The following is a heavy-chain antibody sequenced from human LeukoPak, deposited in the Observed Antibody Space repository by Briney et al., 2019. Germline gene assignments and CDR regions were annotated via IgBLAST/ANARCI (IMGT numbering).Heavy chain of an antibody. Sequence: GGSLRLSCAASGFTFSSYGMHWVRQAPGKGLEWVVVISYDGSNKYYADSVKGRFTISRDNSINALYLQMNSLRAVDTAVYYCAMGYTDYDPPDYWGRGTLVTVSS. CDR1: GFTFSSYG. CDR2: ISYDGSNK. V-gene: IGHV3-30*03. D-gene: IGHD5-12*01. CDR3: AMGYTDYDPPDY. J-gene: IGHJ4*02.